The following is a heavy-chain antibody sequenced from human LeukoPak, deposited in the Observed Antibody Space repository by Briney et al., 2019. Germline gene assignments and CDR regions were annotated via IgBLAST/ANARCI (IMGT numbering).Heavy chain of an antibody. V-gene: IGHV1-18*01. J-gene: IGHJ6*02. CDR2: ISAYNGNT. CDR1: GYGFTSYG. D-gene: IGHD3-3*01. CDR3: ARFLVDDFCFGPYYYYYYGMDV. Sequence: ASVKVSCKASGYGFTSYGISWVRLAHGLGIGWIGWISAYNGNTNYAQKLQGRVNMTTDTPTSTAYMALRSLRSDDTAVYYCARFLVDDFCFGPYYYYYYGMDVWGQGTTVTVSS.